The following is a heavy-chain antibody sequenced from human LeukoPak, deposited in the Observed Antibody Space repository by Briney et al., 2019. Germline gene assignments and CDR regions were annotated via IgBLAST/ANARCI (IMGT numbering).Heavy chain of an antibody. CDR3: ARGGGGHTAMVTFVY. Sequence: SETLSLTCTVSGGSISSYYWSWIRQSPGKGLEWIGYIYNSGSTSYNPSLNNRVTLSVDTSKNQFSLKLSSVTAADTAVYYCARGGGGHTAMVTFVYWGQGALVTVSS. CDR2: IYNSGST. D-gene: IGHD5-18*01. CDR1: GGSISSYY. V-gene: IGHV4-59*01. J-gene: IGHJ4*02.